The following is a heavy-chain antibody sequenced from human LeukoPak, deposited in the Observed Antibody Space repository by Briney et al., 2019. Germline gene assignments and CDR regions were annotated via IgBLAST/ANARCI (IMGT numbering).Heavy chain of an antibody. J-gene: IGHJ4*02. D-gene: IGHD3-10*01. CDR2: ITSSSSTI. CDR1: GFTFSSYS. V-gene: IGHV3-48*01. CDR3: ARSSYYYGSALPWHFDY. Sequence: GGSLRLSCAASGFTFSSYSMSWGRKAPEKGQGRGSYITSSSSTIYYADSVKGRFTISRDNAKNSLYLQMNSLRAEDTAVYYCARSSYYYGSALPWHFDYWGQGTLVTVSS.